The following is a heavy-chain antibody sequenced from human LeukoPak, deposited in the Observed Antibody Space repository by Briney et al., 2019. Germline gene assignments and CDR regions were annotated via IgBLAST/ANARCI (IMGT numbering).Heavy chain of an antibody. CDR1: GGSISSYY. Sequence: PSETQSLTCTVSGGSISSYYWSWIRQPPGKGLEWIGYIYYSGSTNYNPSLKSRVTISVDTSKNQFSLKLSSVTAADTAVYYCARTTKKYGYFDYWGQGTLVTVSS. V-gene: IGHV4-59*01. CDR2: IYYSGST. CDR3: ARTTKKYGYFDY. D-gene: IGHD1-1*01. J-gene: IGHJ4*02.